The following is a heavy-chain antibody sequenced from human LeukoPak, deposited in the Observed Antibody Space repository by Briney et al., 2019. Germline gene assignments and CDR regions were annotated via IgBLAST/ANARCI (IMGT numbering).Heavy chain of an antibody. CDR2: IKQDGTEE. V-gene: IGHV3-7*03. J-gene: IGHJ4*02. CDR3: ARDPCHGALDY. Sequence: GGSLRLSCVASGFTFSSSWMSWVRRAPGKGLEWVANIKQDGTEEYYVDSVRGRFSISKDNAKNSLYLQINSLRAEDTAVYYCARDPCHGALDYWGQGALVTVSS. CDR1: GFTFSSSW. D-gene: IGHD2-2*01.